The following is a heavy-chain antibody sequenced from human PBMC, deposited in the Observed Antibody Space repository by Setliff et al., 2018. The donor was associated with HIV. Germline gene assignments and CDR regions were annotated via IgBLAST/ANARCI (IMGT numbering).Heavy chain of an antibody. CDR1: GFIVSSNH. Sequence: GSLRLSCAASGFIVSSNHMSWVRQAPGKGLEWVSIITSGGSTYYTDSVKGRFTISRDNSKNTLYLQMNSLRAEDTAVYYCARVFGPFDYWGQGTLVTVSS. CDR2: ITSGGST. J-gene: IGHJ4*02. V-gene: IGHV3-53*01. CDR3: ARVFGPFDY. D-gene: IGHD3-10*02.